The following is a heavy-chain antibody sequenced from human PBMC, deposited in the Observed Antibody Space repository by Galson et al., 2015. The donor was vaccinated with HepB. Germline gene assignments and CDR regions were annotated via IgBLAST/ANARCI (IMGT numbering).Heavy chain of an antibody. D-gene: IGHD6-13*01. Sequence: SVKVSCKASGGTFSSYAISWVRQAPGQGLEWMGGIIPIFGTANYAQKFQGRVTITADKSTSTAYMELSSLRSEDTAVYYCARDWHSSSPEYFQHWGQGTLVTVSS. CDR1: GGTFSSYA. CDR2: IIPIFGTA. CDR3: ARDWHSSSPEYFQH. J-gene: IGHJ1*01. V-gene: IGHV1-69*06.